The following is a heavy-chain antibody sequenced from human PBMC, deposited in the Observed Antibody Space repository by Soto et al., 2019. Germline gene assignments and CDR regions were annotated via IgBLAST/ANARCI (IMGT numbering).Heavy chain of an antibody. CDR1: GYSFTSYW. CDR2: IYPGDSDT. J-gene: IGHJ6*03. V-gene: IGHV5-51*01. CDR3: VRPRLCYYYYMDV. Sequence: PGESLKISCKGSGYSFTSYWIGWVRQMPGKGLEWMGIIYPGDSDTRYSPSFQGQVTISADKSISTAYLQWSSLKASDTAMYYCVRPRLCYYYYMDVWGKGTTVTVSS.